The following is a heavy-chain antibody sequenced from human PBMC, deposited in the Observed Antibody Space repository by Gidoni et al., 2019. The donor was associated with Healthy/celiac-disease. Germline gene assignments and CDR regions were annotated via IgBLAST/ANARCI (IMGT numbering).Heavy chain of an antibody. CDR1: GGSISSYY. D-gene: IGHD2-15*01. CDR2: IYYSGST. V-gene: IGHV4-59*01. J-gene: IGHJ4*02. CDR3: ASHDCSGGSCYFDY. Sequence: TCTVSGGSISSYYWSWIRQPPGKGLAWIGYIYYSGSTNYNPSLKSRVTISVDTSKNQFSLKLSSVTAADTAVYYCASHDCSGGSCYFDYWGQGTLVTVSS.